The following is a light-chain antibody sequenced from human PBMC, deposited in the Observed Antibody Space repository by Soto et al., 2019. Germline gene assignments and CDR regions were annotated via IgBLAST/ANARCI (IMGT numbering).Light chain of an antibody. CDR1: QSVSSN. J-gene: IGKJ2*01. V-gene: IGKV3-15*01. CDR3: QQYNTWPPMYT. CDR2: GAS. Sequence: EIVMTQSPATLSVSPGERATLSCRASQSVSSNLAWYQQKPGQAPRLLICGASTRATGIPARFSGSGSGTEFTLTISSLQSEDFAVYYCQQYNTWPPMYTFGQGTKLEI.